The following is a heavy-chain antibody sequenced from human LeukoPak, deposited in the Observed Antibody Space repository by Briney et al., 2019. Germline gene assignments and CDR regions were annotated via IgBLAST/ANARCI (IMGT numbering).Heavy chain of an antibody. D-gene: IGHD2-15*01. J-gene: IGHJ4*02. CDR1: GFSFSHFW. V-gene: IGHV3-7*01. CDR3: AREDGYCSGGNCYSYFDS. CDR2: IKKTGTET. Sequence: GGSLRLSCVASGFSFSHFWMSWVRQAPGKGLEWVAYIKKTGTETYYVDSVKGRFTITRDNTRNSLFLQMHSLRAEDTAVYFCAREDGYCSGGNCYSYFDSWGQGTLVTISS.